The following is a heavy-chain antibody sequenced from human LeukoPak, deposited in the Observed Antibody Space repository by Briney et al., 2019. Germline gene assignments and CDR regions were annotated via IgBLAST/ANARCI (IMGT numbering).Heavy chain of an antibody. CDR1: GGTFSSYA. Sequence: GASVKVSCKASGGTFSSYAISWVRQAPGQGLEWMGGIIPIFGTANYAQKFQGRVTITTDESTSTAYMELSSLRSEDTAVYYCARGMRQQWLEYDHWGQGTLVTVSP. CDR3: ARGMRQQWLEYDH. J-gene: IGHJ4*02. D-gene: IGHD6-19*01. V-gene: IGHV1-69*05. CDR2: IIPIFGTA.